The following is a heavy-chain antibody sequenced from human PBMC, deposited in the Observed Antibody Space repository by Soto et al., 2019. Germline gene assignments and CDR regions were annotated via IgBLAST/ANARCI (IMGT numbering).Heavy chain of an antibody. V-gene: IGHV4-31*03. CDR1: GGSMTSGDQY. D-gene: IGHD3-10*01. CDR2: INHRGSL. CDR3: ETELTRRQGRNLDV. Sequence: PSETLSLTCTVTGGSMTSGDQYWTWIRHRPGEGLEWFGYINHRGSLYYNPSLKSRVSMSVDTSKNQFSLNLSSVTAADTAVYYRETELTRRQGRNLDVWGQGTTVTVSS. J-gene: IGHJ6*02.